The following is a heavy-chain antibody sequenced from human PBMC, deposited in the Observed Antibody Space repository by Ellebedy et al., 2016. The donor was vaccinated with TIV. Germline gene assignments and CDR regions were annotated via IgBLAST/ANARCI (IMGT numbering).Heavy chain of an antibody. CDR1: GGSINTYY. J-gene: IGHJ4*02. CDR3: ARDRAVAGTGFDY. V-gene: IGHV4-59*01. CDR2: IYYSGST. D-gene: IGHD6-19*01. Sequence: MPSETLSLTCTVSGGSINTYYWSWIRQPPGKGLEWIGYIYYSGSTNYNPSLKSRVTISVDTSKNQFSLKLSSVTAADTAVYYCARDRAVAGTGFDYWGQGTLVTVSS.